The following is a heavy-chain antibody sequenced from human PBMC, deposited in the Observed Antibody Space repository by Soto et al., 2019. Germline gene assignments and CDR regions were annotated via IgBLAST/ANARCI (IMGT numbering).Heavy chain of an antibody. CDR1: GFTFSSYG. CDR2: IWYDGSNK. CDR3: ARGYCSGGSCYPSHYYYGMDV. J-gene: IGHJ6*02. D-gene: IGHD2-15*01. V-gene: IGHV3-33*01. Sequence: QVQLVESGGGVVQPGRSLRLSCAASGFTFSSYGMHWVRQAPGKGLEWVAVIWYDGSNKYYADSVKGRFTISRDNSKNTLYLKMNSLRAEDTAVYYCARGYCSGGSCYPSHYYYGMDVWGQGTTVTVSS.